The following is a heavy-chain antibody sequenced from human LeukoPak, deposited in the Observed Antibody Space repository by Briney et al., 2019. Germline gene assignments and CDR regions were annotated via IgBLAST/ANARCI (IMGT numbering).Heavy chain of an antibody. CDR1: GYTLTELS. J-gene: IGHJ5*02. CDR2: FDPEDGET. D-gene: IGHD2-2*01. Sequence: ASVKVSCKVSGYTLTELSMHWVRQAPGKGLEGMGGFDPEDGETIYAQKFQGRVTMTEDTSTDTAYMELSSLRSEDTAVYYCATYNLRLGYCSSTSCYSHWFDPWGQGTLVTVSS. V-gene: IGHV1-24*01. CDR3: ATYNLRLGYCSSTSCYSHWFDP.